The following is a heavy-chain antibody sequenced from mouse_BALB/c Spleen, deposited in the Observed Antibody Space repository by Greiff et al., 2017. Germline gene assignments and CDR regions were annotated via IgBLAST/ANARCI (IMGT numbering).Heavy chain of an antibody. J-gene: IGHJ4*01. V-gene: IGHV5-6*01. CDR3: ARQEDRYDVNAMDY. Sequence: EVQRVESGGDLVKPGGSLKLSCAASGFTFSSYGMSWVRQTPDKRLEWVATISSGGSYTYYPDSVKGRFTISRDNAKNTLYLQMSSLKSEDTAMYYCARQEDRYDVNAMDYWGQGTSVTVSS. CDR2: ISSGGSYT. D-gene: IGHD2-14*01. CDR1: GFTFSSYG.